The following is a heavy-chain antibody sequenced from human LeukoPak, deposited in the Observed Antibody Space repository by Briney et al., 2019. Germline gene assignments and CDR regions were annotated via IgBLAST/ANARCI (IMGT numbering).Heavy chain of an antibody. Sequence: GGSLRLSCAASGFTFDDYAMHWVRQAPGKGLEWVSGISWNSGSIGYADSVKGRFTISRDNAKNSLYLQMNSLGAEDTALYYCAKDMRYYYDSSGYLGSVFDYWGQGTLVTVSS. CDR2: ISWNSGSI. J-gene: IGHJ4*02. V-gene: IGHV3-9*01. D-gene: IGHD3-22*01. CDR3: AKDMRYYYDSSGYLGSVFDY. CDR1: GFTFDDYA.